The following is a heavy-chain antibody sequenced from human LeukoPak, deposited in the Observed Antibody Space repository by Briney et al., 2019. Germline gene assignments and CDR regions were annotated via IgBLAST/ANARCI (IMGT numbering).Heavy chain of an antibody. CDR1: GYNFSNYW. CDR3: TLRGDSNYYDY. Sequence: GGSLQISFKASGYNFSNYWIAWVRLMPGKGLEWMGTIYPGDSDTRYRPSFQGQVTIAADKSITTAYLQSSTLKASDTAMYYCTLRGDSNYYDYWGQGTLVTVSS. D-gene: IGHD3-10*01. CDR2: IYPGDSDT. V-gene: IGHV5-51*01. J-gene: IGHJ4*02.